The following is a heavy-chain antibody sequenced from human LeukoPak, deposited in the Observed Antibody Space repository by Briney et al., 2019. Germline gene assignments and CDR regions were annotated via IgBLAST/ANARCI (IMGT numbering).Heavy chain of an antibody. CDR3: ANSYSSSSGGYNY. CDR1: GFTFTSYA. D-gene: IGHD6-6*01. V-gene: IGHV3-23*01. CDR2: ISGSGGST. J-gene: IGHJ4*02. Sequence: GGSLRLSCAASGFTFTSYAMSWVRQAPGKGLEWVSAISGSGGSTYYSDSVKGRFTISRDTSKNTLYLQMNSLRAEDTAVYYRANSYSSSSGGYNYWGQGTLVTVSS.